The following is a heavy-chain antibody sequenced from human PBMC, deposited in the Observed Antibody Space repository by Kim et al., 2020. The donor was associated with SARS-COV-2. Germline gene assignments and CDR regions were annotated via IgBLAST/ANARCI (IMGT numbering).Heavy chain of an antibody. J-gene: IGHJ6*03. D-gene: IGHD6-13*01. Sequence: SETLSLTCTVSGGSISSGGYYWSWIRQHPGKGLEWIGYIYYSGSTYYNPSLKSRVTISVDTSKNQFSLKLSSVTAADTAVYYCARERPVKQDPYYYYMDVWGKGTTVTVSS. CDR1: GGSISSGGYY. V-gene: IGHV4-31*03. CDR3: ARERPVKQDPYYYYMDV. CDR2: IYYSGST.